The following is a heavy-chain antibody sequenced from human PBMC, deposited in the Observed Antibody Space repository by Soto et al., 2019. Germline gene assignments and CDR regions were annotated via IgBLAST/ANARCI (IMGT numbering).Heavy chain of an antibody. Sequence: ETLFLTCTVSGGSISSYYWSWVRQPPGKGLEWIGYIYYSGSTNYNPSLKSRVTMSVDTSQIQFSLKLSSVTAADTAVYYCARGWGYTHYYYYMDVWGKGTTVNVSS. V-gene: IGHV4-59*01. J-gene: IGHJ6*03. CDR2: IYYSGST. CDR3: ARGWGYTHYYYYMDV. D-gene: IGHD3-16*01. CDR1: GGSISSYY.